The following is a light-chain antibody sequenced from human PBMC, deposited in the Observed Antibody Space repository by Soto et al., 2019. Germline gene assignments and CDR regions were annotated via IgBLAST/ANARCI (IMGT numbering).Light chain of an antibody. Sequence: QSALTQPPSVSGAPGRKVTISCTGSSSNIGAGYDVHWYQQLPGTAPKLLIFENSDRPSGVPDRFSGSKSGTSASLAIFGLQAEDEADYYCQTYDSSLSGFVFGSGTKVTV. CDR1: SSNIGAGYD. V-gene: IGLV1-40*01. CDR3: QTYDSSLSGFV. J-gene: IGLJ1*01. CDR2: ENS.